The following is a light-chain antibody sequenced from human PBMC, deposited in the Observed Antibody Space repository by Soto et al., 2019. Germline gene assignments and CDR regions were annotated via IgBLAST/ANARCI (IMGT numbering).Light chain of an antibody. CDR3: QQYNSWPIT. V-gene: IGKV3-15*01. CDR2: GAS. CDR1: QSVSNN. J-gene: IGKJ5*01. Sequence: EIVLTQSPGTLSLSPGERATLSCRASQSVSNNYLAWYQQKPGQAPRPLIYGASTRATGIPARFSGSGSGTEFTLTISSLQSEDFEVYYCQQYNSWPITFGQGTRLEIK.